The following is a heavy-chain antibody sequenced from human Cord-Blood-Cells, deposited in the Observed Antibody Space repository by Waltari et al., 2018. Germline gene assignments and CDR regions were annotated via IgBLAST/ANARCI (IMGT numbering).Heavy chain of an antibody. V-gene: IGHV3-23*01. J-gene: IGHJ4*02. CDR3: ANLEGYSGYDFDY. D-gene: IGHD5-12*01. CDR2: ISGSGGST. CDR1: GFTFSSYA. Sequence: EVQLLESGGGLVQPGGSLRLSCAASGFTFSSYAMSWVRQAPGKGLEWVSAISGSGGSTYYADSVKGRFTISRDNSNNTLYLQMNSLRAEDTAVYYCANLEGYSGYDFDYWGQGTLVTVSS.